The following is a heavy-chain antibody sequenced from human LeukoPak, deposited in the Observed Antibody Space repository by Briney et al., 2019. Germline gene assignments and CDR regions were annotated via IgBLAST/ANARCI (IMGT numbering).Heavy chain of an antibody. CDR1: GYTLTELS. Sequence: ASVKVSCKVSGYTLTELSMHWVRQAPGKGLEWMGGFDPEDGEAIYVQKFQGRVTMTEDTSTDTAYMELSSLRSEDTAVYYCATDIHCSSTSCKGYWGQGTLVTVSS. D-gene: IGHD2-2*01. CDR2: FDPEDGEA. CDR3: ATDIHCSSTSCKGY. V-gene: IGHV1-24*01. J-gene: IGHJ4*02.